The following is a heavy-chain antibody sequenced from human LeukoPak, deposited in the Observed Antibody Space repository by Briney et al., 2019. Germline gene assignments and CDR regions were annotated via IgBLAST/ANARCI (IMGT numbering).Heavy chain of an antibody. CDR2: IYYSGTT. Sequence: PSETLSLTRTVSGGSISTYYWSWIRLPPGKGLEWIAYIYYSGTTDYNPSLKSRVTITLDTSKNQFSLKLNSVTAADTAVYYCARSYDSRGYFYYGMDVWGQGTTVTVSS. V-gene: IGHV4-59*01. CDR3: ARSYDSRGYFYYGMDV. J-gene: IGHJ6*02. D-gene: IGHD3-22*01. CDR1: GGSISTYY.